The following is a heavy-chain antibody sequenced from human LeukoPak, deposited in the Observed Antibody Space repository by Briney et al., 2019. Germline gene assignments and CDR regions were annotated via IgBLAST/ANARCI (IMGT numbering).Heavy chain of an antibody. J-gene: IGHJ4*02. CDR1: GYTFTNYY. CDR3: ARDFRVATIVPRTPWGY. Sequence: ASVKVSCKASGYTFTNYYMHWVRQAPGQGLEWMGWINPNSGGTNYAQKFQGRVTMTRDTSISTAYMELSRLRSDDTAVYYCARDFRVATIVPRTPWGYWGQGTLVTVSS. V-gene: IGHV1-2*02. CDR2: INPNSGGT. D-gene: IGHD5-12*01.